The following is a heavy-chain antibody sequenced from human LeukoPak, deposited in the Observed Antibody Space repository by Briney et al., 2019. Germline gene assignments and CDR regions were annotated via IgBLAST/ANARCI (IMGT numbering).Heavy chain of an antibody. Sequence: PSETLSLTCTVSGGSISSGDYYWSWIRQPPGKGLEWIGYIYCSGSTYYNPSLKSRVTISVDTSKNQFSLKLSSVTAADTAVYYCARSPRRRLQGPGPFDYWGQGTLVTVSS. J-gene: IGHJ4*02. D-gene: IGHD4-11*01. V-gene: IGHV4-30-4*01. CDR3: ARSPRRRLQGPGPFDY. CDR1: GGSISSGDYY. CDR2: IYCSGST.